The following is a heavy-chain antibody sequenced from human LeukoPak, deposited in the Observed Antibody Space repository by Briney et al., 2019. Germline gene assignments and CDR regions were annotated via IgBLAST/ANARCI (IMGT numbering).Heavy chain of an antibody. Sequence: ASVKVSCKASGYTFSAYYMHWVRQAPGQGLEWMGWVSPNSGGTNYAQKFEGRVTMTRDTSISTAYMALSRLRSDDTAVYYCAKKGEFLDALDIWGQGTMVTVSS. D-gene: IGHD2-21*01. V-gene: IGHV1-2*02. CDR3: AKKGEFLDALDI. J-gene: IGHJ3*02. CDR2: VSPNSGGT. CDR1: GYTFSAYY.